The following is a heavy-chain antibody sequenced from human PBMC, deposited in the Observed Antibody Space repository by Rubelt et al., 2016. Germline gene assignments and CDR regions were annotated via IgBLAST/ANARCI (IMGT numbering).Heavy chain of an antibody. CDR1: GGSISSSSYY. CDR3: ARHLVTTIRGYWYFDL. J-gene: IGHJ2*01. V-gene: IGHV4-39*01. CDR2: IYYTGST. Sequence: QLLLQESGPGLVKPSETLSLTCTVSGGSISSSSYYWGWIRQPPGEGLEWIGTIYYTGSTYYNPSLKSRITVSVDTPKNQSVLDLGSVTAADTAVYYCARHLVTTIRGYWYFDLWGRGTLVTVSS. D-gene: IGHD2-21*02.